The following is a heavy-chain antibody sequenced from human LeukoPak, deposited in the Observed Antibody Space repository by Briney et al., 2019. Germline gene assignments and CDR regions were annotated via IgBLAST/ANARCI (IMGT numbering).Heavy chain of an antibody. CDR3: ARDGGIVVVPAANNWFDP. J-gene: IGHJ5*02. CDR1: GYTFTSYG. CDR2: IGAYNGNT. V-gene: IGHV1-18*01. Sequence: ASVKVSCKASGYTFTSYGISWVRQAPGQGLEWMGWIGAYNGNTNYAQKLQGRVTMTTDTSTSTAYMELRSLRSDDTAVYYCARDGGIVVVPAANNWFDPWGQGTLVTVSS. D-gene: IGHD2-2*01.